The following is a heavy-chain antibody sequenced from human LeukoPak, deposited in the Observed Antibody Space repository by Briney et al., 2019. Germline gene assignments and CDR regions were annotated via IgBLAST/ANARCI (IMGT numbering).Heavy chain of an antibody. V-gene: IGHV1-69*05. CDR1: GGTFSSYA. D-gene: IGHD3-10*01. CDR2: IIPIFGTA. Sequence: GASVKVSCKASGGTFSSYAISWVRQAPGQGLEWMGRIIPIFGTANYAQKFQGRVTITTDESTSTAYMELSSLRSEDTAVYYCARDSNSRLLWFGELSTRFDPWGQGTLVTVSS. CDR3: ARDSNSRLLWFGELSTRFDP. J-gene: IGHJ5*02.